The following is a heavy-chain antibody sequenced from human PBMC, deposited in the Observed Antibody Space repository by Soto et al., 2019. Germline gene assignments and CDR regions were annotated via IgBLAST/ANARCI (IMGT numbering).Heavy chain of an antibody. J-gene: IGHJ6*04. CDR1: GYSFTSYW. D-gene: IGHD6-6*01. CDR3: ARHEAAIAAEGNYGMDG. CDR2: IYPGDSDT. Sequence: GESLKISCKGSGYSFTSYWIGWVRQMPVKGLECMVIIYPGDSDTRYSPSFQGQVTISADKSIITAYLQWSSLKASDAVMYFCARHEAAIAAEGNYGMDGCGKGTTVTVAS. V-gene: IGHV5-51*01.